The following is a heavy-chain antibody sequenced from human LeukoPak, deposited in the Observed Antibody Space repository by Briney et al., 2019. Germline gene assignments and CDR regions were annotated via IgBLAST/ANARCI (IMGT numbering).Heavy chain of an antibody. J-gene: IGHJ6*02. CDR2: ISSSSGYI. V-gene: IGHV3-21*01. CDR1: GFTFSSYS. CDR3: ARGRSSSWYDGDYYYYYGMDV. D-gene: IGHD6-13*01. Sequence: PGGSLRLSCAASGFTFSSYSMNWVRQAPGKGLEWVSSISSSSGYIYYADSVKGRFTISRDNAKNSLYLQMNSLRAEDTAVYYCARGRSSSWYDGDYYYYYGMDVWGQGTTVPVSS.